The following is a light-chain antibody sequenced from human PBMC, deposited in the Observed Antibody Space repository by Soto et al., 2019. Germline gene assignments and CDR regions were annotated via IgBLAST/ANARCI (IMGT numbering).Light chain of an antibody. CDR1: SSNIGTGYD. CDR3: QSYDSSLRHVI. J-gene: IGLJ2*01. CDR2: ANT. V-gene: IGLV1-40*01. Sequence: QSVLTQPPSVSGAPGQRVTISCGGSSSNIGTGYDVHWYQQLPGSAPKLLIYANTNRPSGVPDRISGSKSGTSASLAIAGIQAEDEADYYCQSYDSSLRHVIFGGGTKLTVL.